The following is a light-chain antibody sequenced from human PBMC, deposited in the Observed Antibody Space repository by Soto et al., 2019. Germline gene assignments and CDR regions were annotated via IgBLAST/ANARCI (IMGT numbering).Light chain of an antibody. CDR3: QQTYTTPHT. J-gene: IGKJ2*01. CDR1: QRIANY. V-gene: IGKV1-39*01. Sequence: DIQMTQSPSSLSASVGDRVTITCRASQRIANYLTWYQQRPGKAPKLLICGASTLHSAVPSRFSGGGSGTDFTLTISPLQPEDFATYYCQQTYTTPHTFGQGTKLAIK. CDR2: GAS.